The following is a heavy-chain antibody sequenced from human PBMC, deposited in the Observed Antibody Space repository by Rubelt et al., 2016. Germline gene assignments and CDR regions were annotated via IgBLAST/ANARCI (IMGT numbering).Heavy chain of an antibody. J-gene: IGHJ5*02. D-gene: IGHD6-19*01. CDR1: GGSISSSSYY. CDR3: ASYSSGWYWFDP. Sequence: QLQLQESGPGLVKPSETLSLTCTVSGGSISSSSYYWGWIRQPPGKGLEWIGSIYYSGSTYYNPALKSRVTISVDTSKNQCALKLSSVTAADTAVYYCASYSSGWYWFDPWGQGTLVTVSS. V-gene: IGHV4-39*07. CDR2: IYYSGST.